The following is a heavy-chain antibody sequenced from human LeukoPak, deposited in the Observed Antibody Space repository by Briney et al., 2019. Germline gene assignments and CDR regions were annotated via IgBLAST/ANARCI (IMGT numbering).Heavy chain of an antibody. V-gene: IGHV3-30*04. J-gene: IGHJ4*02. CDR1: GYTFSSYA. CDR3: ARGGYRYGYVFDY. Sequence: GRSLRLSCAASGYTFSSYATHWVRQAPGTGLEWVSFISYDGSNKYYADSVKGRFTISGDNSKNTLYLQMNSLRPEDTALYYCARGGYRYGYVFDYWGQGTLVSVSS. D-gene: IGHD5-18*01. CDR2: ISYDGSNK.